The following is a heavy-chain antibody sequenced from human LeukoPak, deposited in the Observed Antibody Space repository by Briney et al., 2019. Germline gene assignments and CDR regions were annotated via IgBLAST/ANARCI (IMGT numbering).Heavy chain of an antibody. D-gene: IGHD3-3*01. V-gene: IGHV3-23*01. J-gene: IGHJ4*02. CDR1: GCTFSSYA. CDR2: ISGSGGST. Sequence: GGSLRLSCAASGCTFSSYAMSGVRQAPGKGLEWVSAISGSGGSTYYADSVKGRFTISRENSKNTLYLQMNSLRAEDTAVYYCASDFWSGYYTGIAQDYWGQGTLVTVSS. CDR3: ASDFWSGYYTGIAQDY.